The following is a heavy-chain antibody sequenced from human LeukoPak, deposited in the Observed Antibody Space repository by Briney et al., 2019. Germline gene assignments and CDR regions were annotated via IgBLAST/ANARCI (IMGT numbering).Heavy chain of an antibody. CDR2: INPNSGGT. J-gene: IGHJ6*02. Sequence: ASVKVSCKAPGYTFTGYYMHWVRQAPGQGLEWMGWINPNSGGTNYAQKFQGRVTMTRDTSISTAYMELSRLRSDDTAVYYCASGTQTKGCSSTSCYSYYYYGMDVWGQGTTVTVSS. CDR3: ASGTQTKGCSSTSCYSYYYYGMDV. D-gene: IGHD2-2*01. V-gene: IGHV1-2*02. CDR1: GYTFTGYY.